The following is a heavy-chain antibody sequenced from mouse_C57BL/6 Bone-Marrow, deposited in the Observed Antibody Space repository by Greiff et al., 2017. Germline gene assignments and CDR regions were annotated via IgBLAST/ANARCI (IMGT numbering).Heavy chain of an antibody. V-gene: IGHV5-16*01. CDR3: ARYGSSLDY. CDR2: INYDGSST. CDR1: GFTFSDYY. J-gene: IGHJ2*01. Sequence: EVKLVESEGGLVQPGSSMKLSCTASGFTFSDYYMAWVRQVPEKGLEWVANINYDGSSTYYLDSLKSRFIISRDNAKNILYLQMSSLKSEDTATYYCARYGSSLDYWGEGTTLSLSS. D-gene: IGHD1-1*01.